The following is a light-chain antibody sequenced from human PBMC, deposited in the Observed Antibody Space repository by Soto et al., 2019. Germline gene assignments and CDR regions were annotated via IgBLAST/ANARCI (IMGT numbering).Light chain of an antibody. CDR2: EVS. Sequence: QSALTQPASVSGSPGQSITISCTGTSSDVNGYNYVSWYQQHPGKAPKLMIYEVSYRPSGVSNRFSGSKSGNTATLTISGLQAEDEADYYCSLYTGSTPRYDFGTGTKLTVL. J-gene: IGLJ1*01. CDR3: SLYTGSTPRYD. CDR1: SSDVNGYNY. V-gene: IGLV2-14*01.